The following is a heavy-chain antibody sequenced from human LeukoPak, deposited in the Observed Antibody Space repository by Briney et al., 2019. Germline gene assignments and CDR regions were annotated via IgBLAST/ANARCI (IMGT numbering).Heavy chain of an antibody. V-gene: IGHV3-48*04. CDR2: ISSSGSTI. CDR3: AELGITMVGGV. J-gene: IGHJ6*04. Sequence: GGSLRLSCAASGFSFSSYCMNWVRQAPGKGLEWVSYISSSGSTIYYADSVKGRFSIARDTAKQSLWLQMNSLRAEETAVYYCAELGITMVGGVWGKGTTVTISS. CDR1: GFSFSSYC. D-gene: IGHD3-10*02.